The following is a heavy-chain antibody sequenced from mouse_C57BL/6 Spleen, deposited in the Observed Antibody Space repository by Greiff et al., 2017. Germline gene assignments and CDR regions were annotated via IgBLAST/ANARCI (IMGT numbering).Heavy chain of an antibody. Sequence: QVQLKQPGAELVKPGASVKLSCKASGYTFTSYWMHWVKQRPGRGLERIGRIDPNSGGTKYNEKFKSKATLTVDKPSSTAYMQLSSLTSEDSAVYYCARGVITTVRYFDYWGQGTTLTVSS. D-gene: IGHD1-1*01. CDR2: IDPNSGGT. J-gene: IGHJ2*01. CDR3: ARGVITTVRYFDY. CDR1: GYTFTSYW. V-gene: IGHV1-72*01.